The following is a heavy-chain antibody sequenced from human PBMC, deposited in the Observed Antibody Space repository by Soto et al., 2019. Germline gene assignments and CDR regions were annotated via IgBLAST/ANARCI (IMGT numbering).Heavy chain of an antibody. J-gene: IGHJ5*02. CDR1: GFTFSSYS. D-gene: IGHD6-13*01. Sequence: EVQLVESGGGLVQPGGSLRLSCAASGFTFSSYSMNWVRQAPGKGLEWVSYISSSSSTIYYADSVKGRFTISRDNAKNSLYLQMNILRAEDTAVYYCARHPERIAEIGWFDPWGQGTLATVSS. CDR2: ISSSSSTI. CDR3: ARHPERIAEIGWFDP. V-gene: IGHV3-48*01.